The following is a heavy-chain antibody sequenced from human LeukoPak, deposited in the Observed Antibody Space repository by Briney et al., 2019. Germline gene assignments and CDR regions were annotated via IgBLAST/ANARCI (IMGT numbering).Heavy chain of an antibody. CDR3: ARAVDPLGYFDL. Sequence: PSETLSLTCTVSGGSISSYCWSWIRQPAGKGQEWIGHIYTSGSTNYNPSLKSRVTMSVDTSKNQFSLKLSSVTAADTAVYYCARAVDPLGYFDLWGRGTLVTVSS. CDR2: IYTSGST. J-gene: IGHJ2*01. V-gene: IGHV4-4*07. D-gene: IGHD3-9*01. CDR1: GGSISSYC.